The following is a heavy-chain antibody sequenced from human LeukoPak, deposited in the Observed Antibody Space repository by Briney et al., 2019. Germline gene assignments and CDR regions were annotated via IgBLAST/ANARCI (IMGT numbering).Heavy chain of an antibody. CDR1: GDSINNYY. V-gene: IGHV4-59*01. Sequence: SETLSLTCSVSGDSINNYYWSWIRQPPGKGLEWIGCFDDSGRTTYNASLISRVTISVDTSNNEFSLRLTSVTAADTAVYYCARGGGTLDHWGQGILVTVSS. D-gene: IGHD3-16*01. CDR2: FDDSGRT. CDR3: ARGGGTLDH. J-gene: IGHJ4*02.